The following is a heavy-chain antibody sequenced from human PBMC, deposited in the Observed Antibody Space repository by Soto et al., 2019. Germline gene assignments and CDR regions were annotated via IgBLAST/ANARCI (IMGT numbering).Heavy chain of an antibody. V-gene: IGHV1-3*01. Sequence: ASVKVSCKASGYTFTSYAMHWVRQAPGQRLEWMGWINAGNGNTKYSQKFQGRVTITRDTSASTAYMELSSLRSEVTAVYYCARGRELSLNFDYWGQGTLVTVSS. D-gene: IGHD3-16*02. J-gene: IGHJ4*02. CDR3: ARGRELSLNFDY. CDR1: GYTFTSYA. CDR2: INAGNGNT.